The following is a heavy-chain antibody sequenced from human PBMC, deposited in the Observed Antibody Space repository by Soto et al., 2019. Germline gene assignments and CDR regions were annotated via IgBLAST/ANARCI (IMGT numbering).Heavy chain of an antibody. J-gene: IGHJ4*02. CDR2: ISYDETKK. D-gene: IGHD3-10*01. V-gene: IGHV3-30*18. CDR3: AKSAWFGEYYFDY. CDR1: GFTFSSYD. Sequence: GGSLRLSCAASGFTFSSYDMHWVRQVPGKGLEWVAIISYDETKKYYTDSVKGRFTISRDNSKNTVYLQMNSLRAEDTAVYYCAKSAWFGEYYFDYWGQGTLVTVSS.